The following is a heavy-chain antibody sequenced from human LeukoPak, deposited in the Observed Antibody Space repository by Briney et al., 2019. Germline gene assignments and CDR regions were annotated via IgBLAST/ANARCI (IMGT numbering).Heavy chain of an antibody. CDR1: GFAFSSFC. CDR3: ARDLHSGAYTFDY. CDR2: ISGDSSTI. V-gene: IGHV3-48*02. D-gene: IGHD1-26*01. Sequence: PGGSLRLSCAASGFAFSSFCMNWVRQAPGKGPEWVSYISGDSSTIYYADSVKGRFTISRDSAKNSLYLQMSSLRDEDTAVYYCARDLHSGAYTFDYWGQGTLVTVSS. J-gene: IGHJ4*02.